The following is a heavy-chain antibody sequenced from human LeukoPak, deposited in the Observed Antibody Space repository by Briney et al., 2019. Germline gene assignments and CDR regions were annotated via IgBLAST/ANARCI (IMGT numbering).Heavy chain of an antibody. V-gene: IGHV3-9*01. J-gene: IGHJ4*02. Sequence: GGSLRLSCAASGFTFDDYAMHWVRQAPGKGLEWVSGISWNSDYIGYADSVEGRFTVSRDNAKNSLYLQMNGLRTEDTALYFCAKAFYGDNTPFYFDYWAQGTLVTVSS. D-gene: IGHD4-17*01. CDR2: ISWNSDYI. CDR3: AKAFYGDNTPFYFDY. CDR1: GFTFDDYA.